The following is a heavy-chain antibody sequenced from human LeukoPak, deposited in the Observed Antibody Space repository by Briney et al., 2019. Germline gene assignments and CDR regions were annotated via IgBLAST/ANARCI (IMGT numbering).Heavy chain of an antibody. CDR2: SIYSGRP. J-gene: IGHJ6*02. CDR3: ARENYYDSSGYTPVYYYYGMDV. Sequence: SETLSLTCTVSGGSISSYYWSWIRQPPGKGLDWFGISIYSGRPNYNPSLKSRVTISVDTSKNQFSLKLSSVTAADTAVYYCARENYYDSSGYTPVYYYYGMDVWGQGTTVTVSS. V-gene: IGHV4-59*13. CDR1: GGSISSYY. D-gene: IGHD3-22*01.